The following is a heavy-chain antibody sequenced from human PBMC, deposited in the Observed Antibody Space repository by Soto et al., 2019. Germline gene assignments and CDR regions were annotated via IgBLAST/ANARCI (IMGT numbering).Heavy chain of an antibody. CDR2: LTTIFDTT. V-gene: IGHV1-69*06. J-gene: IGHJ4*02. CDR3: ARAPLRSGVTIHETYFDY. CDR1: GGTCSNSA. Sequence: QVQLVQSGAEVKKPGSSVKVSCKASGGTCSNSAITCERQAPGQGPEWMGGLTTIFDTTNYAQKLQGRVTIIAETSPSTEYMEQSSLRSEDTGVYYCARAPLRSGVTIHETYFDYWGQGTLVTVSS. D-gene: IGHD5-12*01.